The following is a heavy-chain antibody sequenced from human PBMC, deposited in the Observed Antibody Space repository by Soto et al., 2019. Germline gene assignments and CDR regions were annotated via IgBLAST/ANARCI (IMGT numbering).Heavy chain of an antibody. CDR3: ARDLAYSSSWQRRFYYYGMDV. D-gene: IGHD6-13*01. J-gene: IGHJ6*02. CDR2: INPSGGST. V-gene: IGHV1-46*01. Sequence: AASVKVSCKASGYTFTSYYMHWVRQAPGQGLEWMGIINPSGGSTSYAQKFQGRVTMTRDTSTSTVYMELSSLRSEDTAVYYCARDLAYSSSWQRRFYYYGMDVWGQGTTVTVSS. CDR1: GYTFTSYY.